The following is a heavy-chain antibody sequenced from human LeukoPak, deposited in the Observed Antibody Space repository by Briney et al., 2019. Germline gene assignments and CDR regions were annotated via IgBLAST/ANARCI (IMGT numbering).Heavy chain of an antibody. CDR2: INHSGST. Sequence: SETLSLTCAVYGGSFSGYYWSGIRQPPGKGLEWIGEINHSGSTNYNPSLKSRVTISVDTSKNQYSLKLSSVTAADTAVYYCARTEKRYCSSTSCYKGGWFDPWGQGTLVTVSS. J-gene: IGHJ5*02. V-gene: IGHV4-34*01. CDR1: GGSFSGYY. CDR3: ARTEKRYCSSTSCYKGGWFDP. D-gene: IGHD2-2*02.